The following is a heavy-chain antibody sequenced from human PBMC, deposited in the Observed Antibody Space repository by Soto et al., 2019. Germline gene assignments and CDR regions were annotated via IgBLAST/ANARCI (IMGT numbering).Heavy chain of an antibody. J-gene: IGHJ4*02. CDR2: ISSSSSYI. CDR1: GFTFSSYS. D-gene: IGHD1-26*01. CDR3: ARDRSGSYFFDY. V-gene: IGHV3-21*01. Sequence: EVQLVESGGGLLKPGGSLRLSCAASGFTFSSYSMNWVRQAPGKGLEWVSSISSSSSYIYYADSVKGRFTISRDNAKNSLYLQMNSLRAEDTAVYYCARDRSGSYFFDYWGQGTLVTVSS.